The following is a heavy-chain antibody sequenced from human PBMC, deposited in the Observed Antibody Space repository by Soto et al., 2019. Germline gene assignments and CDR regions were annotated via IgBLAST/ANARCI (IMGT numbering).Heavy chain of an antibody. CDR1: GYTFTSYG. CDR2: ISAYNGNT. V-gene: IGHV1-18*01. Sequence: ASVKVSCKASGYTFTSYGISWVRQAPGQGLEWMGWISAYNGNTNYAQKLQGRVTMTTDTSTSTAYMELRSLRSDDTAVYYCARDRQYSSSGLFSDYWGQGTMVTVSS. CDR3: ARDRQYSSSGLFSDY. J-gene: IGHJ4*02. D-gene: IGHD6-13*01.